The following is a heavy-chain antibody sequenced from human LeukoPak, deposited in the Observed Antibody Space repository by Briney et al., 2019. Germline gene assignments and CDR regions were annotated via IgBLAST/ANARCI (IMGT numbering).Heavy chain of an antibody. V-gene: IGHV1-2*02. CDR1: GYTFTAYY. CDR2: INPHSGGT. D-gene: IGHD1-26*01. CDR3: ARGVPNWDNWYFDL. Sequence: GASVKVSFKASGYTFTAYYMHWVRQAPGQGLEWMGWINPHSGGTNFAQKFQGRVTMTRDTSISTAYMELSRLRSDDTALYYCARGVPNWDNWYFDLWGRGTLVTVSS. J-gene: IGHJ2*01.